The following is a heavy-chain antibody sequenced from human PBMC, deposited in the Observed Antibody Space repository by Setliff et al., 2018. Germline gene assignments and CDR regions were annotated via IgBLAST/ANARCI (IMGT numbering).Heavy chain of an antibody. Sequence: NPSETLSLTCTVSGVSFSTYYWSWIRQPPGKGPEWIAYINYRGNTNYNPSLKSRVTISVDTSRNQFSLKLTSVTAADTAVYYCARHGVTADHTNNYFDPWGQGTPVTVSS. CDR2: INYRGNT. D-gene: IGHD2-21*02. V-gene: IGHV4-59*08. CDR1: GVSFSTYY. CDR3: ARHGVTADHTNNYFDP. J-gene: IGHJ5*02.